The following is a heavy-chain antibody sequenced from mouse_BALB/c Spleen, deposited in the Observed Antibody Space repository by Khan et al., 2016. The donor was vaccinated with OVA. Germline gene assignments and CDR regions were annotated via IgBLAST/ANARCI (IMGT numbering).Heavy chain of an antibody. CDR3: ARDYWFVY. Sequence: EVELVESGGGLVKPGGSLKVSCAASGFTFSNYAMSWVRQTPEKRLEWVASISRGGSTYYPDSVKGRFSISSDNARNILYLQMSSLRSEDTAMYYCARDYWFVYWGQGTLVTVSA. J-gene: IGHJ3*01. V-gene: IGHV5-6-5*01. CDR2: ISRGGST. CDR1: GFTFSNYA.